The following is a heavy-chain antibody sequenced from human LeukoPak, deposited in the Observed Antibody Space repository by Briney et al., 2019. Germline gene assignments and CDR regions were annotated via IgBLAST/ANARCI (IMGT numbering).Heavy chain of an antibody. V-gene: IGHV1-69*05. J-gene: IGHJ4*02. CDR3: ARDRGRYCSSTSCPEVDYFDY. CDR1: GGTFSSYA. D-gene: IGHD2-2*01. CDR2: IIPIFGTA. Sequence: VASVKVSCKASGGTFSSYAISWVRQAPGQGLEWMGRIIPIFGTANYAQKFQGRVTITTDGSTSTAYMELSSLRSEDTAVYYCARDRGRYCSSTSCPEVDYFDYWGQGTLVTVSS.